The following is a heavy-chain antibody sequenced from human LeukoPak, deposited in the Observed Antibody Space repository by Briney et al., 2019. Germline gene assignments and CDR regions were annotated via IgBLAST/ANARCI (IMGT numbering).Heavy chain of an antibody. CDR1: GFTISSYW. D-gene: IGHD2-15*01. Sequence: AGSLRLSCAASGFTISSYWMIWLPQAPGKGLKWLANIKQDGSEKYYVDSVKGRFTISRDNAKNSLYLQMNSLKASDTAMYYCARHGYCSGGSCFGYFDYWGQGTLVTVSS. V-gene: IGHV3-7*03. CDR3: ARHGYCSGGSCFGYFDY. CDR2: IKQDGSEK. J-gene: IGHJ4*02.